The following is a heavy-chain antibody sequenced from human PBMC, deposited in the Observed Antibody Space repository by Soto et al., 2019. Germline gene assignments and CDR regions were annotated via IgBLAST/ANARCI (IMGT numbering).Heavy chain of an antibody. D-gene: IGHD4-17*01. CDR3: AKHYYGDYVPYYFDY. J-gene: IGHJ4*02. V-gene: IGHV3-23*01. CDR1: GFTFSSYA. Sequence: GGSLRLSCTASGFTFSSYAMSWVRQAPGKGLEWVSAISVSGGTTYYADSVKGRFTISRDNSRNTLYLRMNSLRAEDTAVYYCAKHYYGDYVPYYFDYWGQGALVTVSS. CDR2: ISVSGGTT.